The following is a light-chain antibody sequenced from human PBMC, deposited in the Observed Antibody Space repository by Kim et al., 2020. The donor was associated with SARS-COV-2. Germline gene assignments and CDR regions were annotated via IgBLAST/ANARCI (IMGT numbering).Light chain of an antibody. CDR2: DAS. CDR3: QQYDYPYI. J-gene: IGKJ2*01. V-gene: IGKV1-33*01. Sequence: PTASLRDTLTIPGQARKDLTNYLNWYQQKPGKPPKLLIYDASNLQMGVPSRFHGSGSGTDFSFTINTLQPEDAATYYCQQYDYPYIFGQGTKLEI. CDR1: KDLTNY.